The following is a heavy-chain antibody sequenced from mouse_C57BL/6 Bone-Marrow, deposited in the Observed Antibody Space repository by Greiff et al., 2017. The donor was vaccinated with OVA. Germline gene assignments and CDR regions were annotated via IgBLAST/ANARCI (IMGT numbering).Heavy chain of an antibody. CDR1: GYTFTSYW. D-gene: IGHD4-1*01. CDR2: IYPSDSET. CDR3: ARYLGHFDY. Sequence: QVQLKQPGAELVRPGSSVKLSCKASGYTFTSYWMDWVKQRPGQGLEWIGNIYPSDSETHYNQKFKDKATLTVDKSSSTAYMQLSSLTSEDSAVYYCARYLGHFDYWGQGTTLTVSS. J-gene: IGHJ2*01. V-gene: IGHV1-61*01.